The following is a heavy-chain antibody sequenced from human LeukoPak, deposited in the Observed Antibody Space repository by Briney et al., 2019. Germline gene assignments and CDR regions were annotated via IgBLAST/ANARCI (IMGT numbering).Heavy chain of an antibody. Sequence: GGSLRLSCAASGFILADYAMHWVRPAPGKGLEWVSGISWNSGNIGYADSVKGRFTISRDNAKNSLYLQMNSLRVEDTALYFCAKGGKALVRGGALDSWGQGTLVTVSS. D-gene: IGHD3-10*01. CDR2: ISWNSGNI. J-gene: IGHJ4*02. CDR1: GFILADYA. V-gene: IGHV3-9*01. CDR3: AKGGKALVRGGALDS.